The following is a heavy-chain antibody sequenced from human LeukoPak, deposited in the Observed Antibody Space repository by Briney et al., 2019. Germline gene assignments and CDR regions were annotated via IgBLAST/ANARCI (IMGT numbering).Heavy chain of an antibody. Sequence: SETLSLTCTVSGGSISSYYWSWIRQPPGKGLEWIGYIYYSGSTNYNPSLKSRVTISVDTSKNQFSLKLSSVTAADTAVYYCARAHDYGDYGFWFDPWGQGTLVTVSS. V-gene: IGHV4-59*01. CDR3: ARAHDYGDYGFWFDP. J-gene: IGHJ5*02. D-gene: IGHD4-17*01. CDR2: IYYSGST. CDR1: GGSISSYY.